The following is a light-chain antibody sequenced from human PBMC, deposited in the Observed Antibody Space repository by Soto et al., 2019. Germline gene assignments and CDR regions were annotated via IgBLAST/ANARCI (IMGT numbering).Light chain of an antibody. J-gene: IGKJ4*01. V-gene: IGKV3-11*01. CDR2: DTY. Sequence: EIVLTQSPATLSLSPGERATLSCRASQSVSRYLAWYQQKPGQAPRLLIYDTYNRATGIQARFSGSGSVTDFTLTISSLEPKDFAVYYCKQRSNWTPFSFGGGTKVKIK. CDR3: KQRSNWTPFS. CDR1: QSVSRY.